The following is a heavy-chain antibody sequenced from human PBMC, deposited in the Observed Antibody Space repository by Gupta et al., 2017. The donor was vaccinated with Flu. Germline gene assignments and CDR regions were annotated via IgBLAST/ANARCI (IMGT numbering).Heavy chain of an antibody. Sequence: SYDINWVRQATGQGLEWMGWMNPNSGNTGYAQKFQGRVTMTRNTSISTAYMELSSLRSEDTAVYYCARGGDWNYWNWFDPWGQGTLVTVSS. CDR1: SYD. V-gene: IGHV1-8*01. CDR2: MNPNSGNT. CDR3: ARGGDWNYWNWFDP. J-gene: IGHJ5*02. D-gene: IGHD1-7*01.